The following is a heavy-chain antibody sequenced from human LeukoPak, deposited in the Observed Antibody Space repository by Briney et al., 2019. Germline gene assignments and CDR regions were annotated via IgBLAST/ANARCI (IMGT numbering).Heavy chain of an antibody. J-gene: IGHJ5*02. CDR2: INHSGST. CDR3: ARGGSIAVAGIYWFDP. D-gene: IGHD6-19*01. CDR1: GGSFSGYY. Sequence: PSETLSLTCAVYGGSFSGYYWSWLRQPPGKGLEWIGEINHSGSTNYSPSLKSRVTISVDTSKNQFSLKLSSVTAADTAVYYCARGGSIAVAGIYWFDPWGQGTLVTVSS. V-gene: IGHV4-34*01.